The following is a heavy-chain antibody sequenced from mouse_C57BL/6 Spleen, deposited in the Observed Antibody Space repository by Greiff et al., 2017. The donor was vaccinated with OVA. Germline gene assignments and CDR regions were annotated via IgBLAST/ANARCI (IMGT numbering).Heavy chain of an antibody. D-gene: IGHD4-1*01. CDR2: IRNKANGYTT. CDR3: ARWDGTGGYFDV. Sequence: EVMLVESGGGLVQPGGSLSLSCAASGFTFTDYYMSWVRQPPGKALEWLGFIRNKANGYTTEYSASVKGRFTISRDNSQSILYLQMNALRAEDSATYYCARWDGTGGYFDVWGTGTTVTVSS. CDR1: GFTFTDYY. J-gene: IGHJ1*03. V-gene: IGHV7-3*01.